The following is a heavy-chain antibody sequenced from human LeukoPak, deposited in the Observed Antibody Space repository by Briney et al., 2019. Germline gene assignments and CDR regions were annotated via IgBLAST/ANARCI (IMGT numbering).Heavy chain of an antibody. V-gene: IGHV3-21*01. Sequence: GGSLRLSCAASGFTFSGYNMNWVRQAPGKGLEWVSSSSSSSSYIYYADSVKGRFTISRDNAKNSLYLQMNSLRAEDTAVYYCARDAVVVVAASGPGYYFDYWGQGTLVTVSS. D-gene: IGHD2-15*01. J-gene: IGHJ4*02. CDR3: ARDAVVVVAASGPGYYFDY. CDR1: GFTFSGYN. CDR2: SSSSSSYI.